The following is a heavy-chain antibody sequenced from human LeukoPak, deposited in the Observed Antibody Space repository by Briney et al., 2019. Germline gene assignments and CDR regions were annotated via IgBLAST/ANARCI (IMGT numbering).Heavy chain of an antibody. CDR3: ARDGHSGYDDFDY. CDR2: INWNGGST. Sequence: PGGSLRLSCAASGFTYADYGMSWVRQAPGKGLEWVSGINWNGGSTGYAGSVKGRFTISRDNAKNSLYLQMKSLRAEDTALYYCARDGHSGYDDFDYWGQGTLVTVSS. CDR1: GFTYADYG. D-gene: IGHD5-12*01. J-gene: IGHJ4*02. V-gene: IGHV3-20*04.